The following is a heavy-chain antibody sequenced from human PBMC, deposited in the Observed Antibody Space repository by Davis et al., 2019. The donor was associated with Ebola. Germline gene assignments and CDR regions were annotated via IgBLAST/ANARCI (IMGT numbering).Heavy chain of an antibody. Sequence: MPSETLSLTCTVSGGSISSYYWSWIRQPPGKGLEWIGYIYSRGNTTYNPSLKSRVTISVDTSNNQFSLKVRSVTAADTAVYYCAREVIRYYDSSGYYGDAFDIWGQGTMVTVSS. J-gene: IGHJ3*02. D-gene: IGHD3-22*01. CDR3: AREVIRYYDSSGYYGDAFDI. CDR1: GGSISSYY. V-gene: IGHV4-59*12. CDR2: IYSRGNT.